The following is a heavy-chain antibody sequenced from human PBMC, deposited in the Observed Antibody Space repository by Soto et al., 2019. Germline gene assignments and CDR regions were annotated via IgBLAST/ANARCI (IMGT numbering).Heavy chain of an antibody. Sequence: QVQLVQSGAEVKKPGSSVKVSCMASGGTFSRYALSWIRQAPGQGLEWMGGIIPTFERQNYAQRFQGRLTIIADESTSTAYMELSSLRSDDMAVYYCARGSGWYQYAFDLWGQGTMVTVSS. CDR2: IIPTFERQ. V-gene: IGHV1-69*12. CDR1: GGTFSRYA. D-gene: IGHD6-13*01. J-gene: IGHJ3*01. CDR3: ARGSGWYQYAFDL.